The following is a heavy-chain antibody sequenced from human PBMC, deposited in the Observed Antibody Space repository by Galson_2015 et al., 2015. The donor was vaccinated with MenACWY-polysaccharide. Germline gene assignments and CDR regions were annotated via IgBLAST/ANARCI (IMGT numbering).Heavy chain of an antibody. Sequence: SLRLSCAASGFTFSDYYMHWIRRAPGKGLEWVSYTSGSGSATYFADSVKGRFIISRDNAKNSLYLQMNSLRAEDTAVYYCARDPRGARSSYFDNWGQGIQVAVSS. CDR1: GFTFSDYY. V-gene: IGHV3-11*01. CDR3: ARDPRGARSSYFDN. CDR2: TSGSGSAT. J-gene: IGHJ4*02. D-gene: IGHD3-10*01.